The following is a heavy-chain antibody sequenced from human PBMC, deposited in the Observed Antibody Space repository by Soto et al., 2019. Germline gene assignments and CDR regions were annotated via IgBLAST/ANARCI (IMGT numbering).Heavy chain of an antibody. J-gene: IGHJ4*02. D-gene: IGHD2-8*01. CDR2: IRVAQNSP. CDR3: AREPEDGVPGDY. CDR1: GYTFTSHT. V-gene: IGHV1-3*01. Sequence: QVQLVQSGAEVKEPGASVRVSCKTSGYTFTSHTLHWARQAPGQGLEWMGWIRVAQNSPRYAQRFQGRVTFSTDTSATTGYMELIDLTREDTAIYYCAREPEDGVPGDYWGQGTLVAVSS.